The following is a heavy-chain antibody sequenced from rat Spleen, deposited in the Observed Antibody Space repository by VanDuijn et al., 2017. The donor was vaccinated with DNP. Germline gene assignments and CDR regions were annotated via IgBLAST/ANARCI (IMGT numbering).Heavy chain of an antibody. CDR3: ARHVSTTAGNYAMDA. CDR1: DFTFSNYD. J-gene: IGHJ4*01. D-gene: IGHD1-2*01. Sequence: EVHLVVSGGGLVQPGRSMKLSCAASDFTFSNYDMAWVRQAPKKGLEWVATISYDGGTTYYRDSVKGRFTISRDNAKSTLYLQMDRLRSEETATYYCARHVSTTAGNYAMDAWGQGTSVTVSS. V-gene: IGHV5-7*01. CDR2: ISYDGGTT.